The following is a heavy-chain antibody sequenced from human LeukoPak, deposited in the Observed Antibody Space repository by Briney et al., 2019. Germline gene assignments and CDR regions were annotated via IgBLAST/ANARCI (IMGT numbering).Heavy chain of an antibody. Sequence: PSETLSLTCAVYGGSSSGYYWSWIRQPPGKGLEWIGEINHSGSTNYNPSLKSRVTISVDTSKNQFSLKLSSVTAADTAVYYCAARGKYYGDYGKLDYWGQGTLVTVSS. V-gene: IGHV4-34*01. CDR3: AARGKYYGDYGKLDY. D-gene: IGHD4-17*01. CDR1: GGSSSGYY. CDR2: INHSGST. J-gene: IGHJ4*02.